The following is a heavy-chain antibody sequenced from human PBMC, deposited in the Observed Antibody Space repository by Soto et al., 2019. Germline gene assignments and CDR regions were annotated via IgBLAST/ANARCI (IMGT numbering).Heavy chain of an antibody. CDR1: GFTFSSYS. J-gene: IGHJ2*01. D-gene: IGHD2-15*01. V-gene: IGHV3-21*01. Sequence: EVQLVESGGGLVKPGGSLRLSCAASGFTFSSYSMNWVRQAPGKGLEWVSSISSSSSYIYYADSVKGRFTISRDNAKNSLYLQMNSLRAEDPAVYYCARSLGCSGGSCYSMAWYFDLWGRGTLVTVSS. CDR3: ARSLGCSGGSCYSMAWYFDL. CDR2: ISSSSSYI.